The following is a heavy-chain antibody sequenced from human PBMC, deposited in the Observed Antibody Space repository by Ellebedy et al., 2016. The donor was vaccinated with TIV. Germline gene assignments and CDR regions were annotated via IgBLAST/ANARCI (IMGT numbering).Heavy chain of an antibody. CDR2: TSYDGSAK. CDR3: AKGWAGNYNGNSGPRYMDV. D-gene: IGHD3-22*01. J-gene: IGHJ6*02. Sequence: GESLKISCAASGFTLGHYGMHWVRQAPGKGLEWVTVTSYDGSAKYYADSVKGRFTISRDNSKNTLYLQMNSLRAEDTAVYYCAKGWAGNYNGNSGPRYMDVWGQGTTVTVSS. V-gene: IGHV3-30*18. CDR1: GFTLGHYG.